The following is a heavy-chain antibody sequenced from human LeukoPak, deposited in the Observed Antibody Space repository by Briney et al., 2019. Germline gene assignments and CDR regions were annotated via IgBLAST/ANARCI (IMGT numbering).Heavy chain of an antibody. D-gene: IGHD3-3*01. J-gene: IGHJ4*02. CDR2: IIPIFGTG. CDR3: ARDRLVKNYDFWSGQWN. CDR1: GGTFSSYA. V-gene: IGHV1-69*13. Sequence: SVKVSCKASGGTFSSYAISWVRQAPGHGLEWMGGIIPIFGTGNYAQKFQGRVTITADESTSTAYMELSSLRSEDTAVYYCARDRLVKNYDFWSGQWNWGQGTLVTVSS.